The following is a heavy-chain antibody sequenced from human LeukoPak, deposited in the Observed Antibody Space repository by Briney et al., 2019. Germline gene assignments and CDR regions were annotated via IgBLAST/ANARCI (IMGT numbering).Heavy chain of an antibody. Sequence: GGSLRLSCAASGFTFSSYAMSWVRQAPGKGLEWVSVISGSGATTNYADSVKGRVTISRDNSKNTLYLQMNSLRAEDTATYYCAKSSSYSGSTQYFDYWGQGTQVTVSS. V-gene: IGHV3-23*01. CDR2: ISGSGATT. D-gene: IGHD1-26*01. J-gene: IGHJ4*02. CDR3: AKSSSYSGSTQYFDY. CDR1: GFTFSSYA.